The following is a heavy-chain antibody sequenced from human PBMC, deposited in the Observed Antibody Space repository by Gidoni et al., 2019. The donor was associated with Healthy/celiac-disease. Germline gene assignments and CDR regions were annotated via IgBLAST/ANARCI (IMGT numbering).Heavy chain of an antibody. D-gene: IGHD3-16*02. Sequence: EVQLLESGGGLVQPGGSLRLSCAASGFTFSSYAMSWVRQAPGKGLEWVSAISGSGGSTYYADSVKGRFTISRDNSKNTLYLQMNSLRAEDTAVYYCAKGGITFGGVIEPDYYGMDVWGQGTTVTVSS. CDR1: GFTFSSYA. CDR3: AKGGITFGGVIEPDYYGMDV. J-gene: IGHJ6*02. V-gene: IGHV3-23*01. CDR2: ISGSGGST.